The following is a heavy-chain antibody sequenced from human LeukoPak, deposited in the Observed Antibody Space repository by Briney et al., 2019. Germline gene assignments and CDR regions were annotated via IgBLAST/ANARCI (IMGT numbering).Heavy chain of an antibody. J-gene: IGHJ3*02. CDR2: INHSGST. Sequence: RASETLSLTCAVYGGSFSGYYWSWIRQPPGKGLEWIGEINHSGSTNYNPSLKSRVTISVDTSKNQFSLKLSSVTAADTAVYYCARHVRSGWYRGAFDIWGQGTMVTVSS. V-gene: IGHV4-34*01. D-gene: IGHD6-19*01. CDR1: GGSFSGYY. CDR3: ARHVRSGWYRGAFDI.